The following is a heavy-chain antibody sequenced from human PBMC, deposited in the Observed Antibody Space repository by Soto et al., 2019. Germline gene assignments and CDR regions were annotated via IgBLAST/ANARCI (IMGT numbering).Heavy chain of an antibody. Sequence: GASVKVSCKASGYTFTSYYMHWVRQAPGQGLEWMGIINPSGGSTSYAQKFQGRVTMTRVTSTSTVYMELSSLRSEDTAVYYCARDLVAVAGTGNFDYWGQGTLVTVSS. CDR1: GYTFTSYY. CDR3: ARDLVAVAGTGNFDY. J-gene: IGHJ4*02. V-gene: IGHV1-46*03. CDR2: INPSGGST. D-gene: IGHD6-19*01.